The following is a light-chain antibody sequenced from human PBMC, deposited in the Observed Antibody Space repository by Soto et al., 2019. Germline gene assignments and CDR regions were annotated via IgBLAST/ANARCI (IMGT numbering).Light chain of an antibody. CDR3: SSFTSNSIPV. CDR2: EVR. J-gene: IGLJ1*01. CDR1: SSDVGAYNY. V-gene: IGLV2-14*01. Sequence: QSARTQPASVSGSPGQSITLSCTGTSSDVGAYNYVSWYQHYPGKAPKLMIYEVRRRPSGVSDRFSGSKSGNTASLTISGLQAEDEADYYCSSFTSNSIPVFGPGTKVTVL.